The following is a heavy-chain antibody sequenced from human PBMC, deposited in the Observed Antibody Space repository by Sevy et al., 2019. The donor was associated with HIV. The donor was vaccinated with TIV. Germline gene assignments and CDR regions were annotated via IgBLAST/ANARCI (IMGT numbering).Heavy chain of an antibody. CDR2: MNPSSGAT. D-gene: IGHD2-15*01. CDR1: GYTFTDYY. CDR3: ARAIKGTYCSYSNCRHFDS. V-gene: IGHV1-2*02. J-gene: IGHJ4*01. Sequence: ASVKVSCKASGYTFTDYYIHWVRQAPGQGLEWVGWMNPSSGATLYALKFKARVTMTRDTSMTTAYMDLTNLESDDTAVYFCARAIKGTYCSYSNCRHFDSWGHGTLVTVSS.